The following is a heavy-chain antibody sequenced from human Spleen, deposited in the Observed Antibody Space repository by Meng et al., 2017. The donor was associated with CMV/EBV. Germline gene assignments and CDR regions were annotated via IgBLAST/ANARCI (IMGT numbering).Heavy chain of an antibody. CDR1: GYTLTGYY. D-gene: IGHD6-6*01. CDR2: TNPSGGRA. V-gene: IGHV1-46*01. Sequence: ASVKVSCKASGYTLTGYYMHWVRQAPGQGLEWMGITNPSGGRASYTQKFQGRVTMTRDTSTSTVYMELSSLTSEDTAVYYCARSLGSSVGSVQYGLGYWGQGTLVTVSS. CDR3: ARSLGSSVGSVQYGLGY. J-gene: IGHJ4*02.